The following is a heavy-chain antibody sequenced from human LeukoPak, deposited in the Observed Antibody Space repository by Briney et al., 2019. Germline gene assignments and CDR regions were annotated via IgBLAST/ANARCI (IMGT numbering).Heavy chain of an antibody. CDR3: AKGGVAYRSLYFDF. Sequence: GGSPRLSCAASGFTFSSYSMNWVRQAPGKRLEWVSYISSSSSTIYYADSVKGRFTISRDNSKNTVYLQMSSLRAEDTAVYYCAKGGVAYRSLYFDFWGQGTLVTVSS. CDR2: ISSSSSTI. J-gene: IGHJ4*02. D-gene: IGHD2-8*02. CDR1: GFTFSSYS. V-gene: IGHV3-48*01.